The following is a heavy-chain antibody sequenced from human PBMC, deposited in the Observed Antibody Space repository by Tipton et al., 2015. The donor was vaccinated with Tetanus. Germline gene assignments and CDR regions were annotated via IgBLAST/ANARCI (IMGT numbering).Heavy chain of an antibody. Sequence: TLSLTCTVSGGSINSVNYYWSWIRQPPGKGLEWIGYVFHSGSTKYNPSLKSRVTISVDTSKNQFSLRLSSVTAADTGIYYCARSADNWFDPWGQGILVTVSS. CDR3: ARSADNWFDP. CDR2: VFHSGST. V-gene: IGHV4-61*01. CDR1: GGSINSVNYY. J-gene: IGHJ5*02.